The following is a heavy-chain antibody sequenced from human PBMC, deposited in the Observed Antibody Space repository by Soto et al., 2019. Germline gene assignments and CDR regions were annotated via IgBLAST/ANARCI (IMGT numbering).Heavy chain of an antibody. J-gene: IGHJ6*02. CDR3: ARDSHDYIWGSYRNGMDV. Sequence: QVQLVQSGAEVKKPGSSVKVSCKASGNTFSKYAISWVRQAPGQGLAWMGGLIPILGTAKYAQKFQGRVTITADESTRTAYMELSSVRFEDTAVYYCARDSHDYIWGSYRNGMDVWGQGTTVSVSS. CDR2: LIPILGTA. V-gene: IGHV1-69*01. D-gene: IGHD3-16*02. CDR1: GNTFSKYA.